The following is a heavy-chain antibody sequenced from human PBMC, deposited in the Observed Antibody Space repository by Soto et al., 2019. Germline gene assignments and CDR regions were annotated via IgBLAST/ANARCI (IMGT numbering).Heavy chain of an antibody. CDR1: GGTFSSYT. CDR3: ATRLGGGGARHFDL. V-gene: IGHV1-69*02. CDR2: IIPILGIA. Sequence: QVQLVQSGAEVKKPGSSVKVSCKASGGTFSSYTISWVRQAPGQGLEWMGRIIPILGIANYAQKFQGRVTITADKSTRTAYRERRSLKSEDTAVYYWATRLGGGGARHFDLWGRGTLVTVSS. J-gene: IGHJ2*01. D-gene: IGHD3-16*01.